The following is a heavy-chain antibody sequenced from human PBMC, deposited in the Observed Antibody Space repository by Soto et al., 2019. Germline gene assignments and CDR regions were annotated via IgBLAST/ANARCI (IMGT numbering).Heavy chain of an antibody. CDR2: ISYDGSNK. CDR3: ARDSSGSYLAPNY. J-gene: IGHJ4*02. CDR1: GFTFSSYA. Sequence: PGGSLRLSCAASGFTFSSYAMHWVRQAPGKGLEWVAVISYDGSNKYYADSVKGRFTISRDNSKNTLYLQTNSLRAEDTAVYYCARDSSGSYLAPNYWGQGT. D-gene: IGHD1-26*01. V-gene: IGHV3-30*14.